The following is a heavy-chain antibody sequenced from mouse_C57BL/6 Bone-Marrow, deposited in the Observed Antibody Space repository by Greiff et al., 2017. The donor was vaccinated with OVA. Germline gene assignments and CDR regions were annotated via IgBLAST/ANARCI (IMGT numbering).Heavy chain of an antibody. V-gene: IGHV1-15*01. CDR1: GYTFTDYE. CDR3: TRGYSNYYAMDY. J-gene: IGHJ4*01. CDR2: IDPEIGGT. Sequence: QVQLQQSGAELVRPGASVTLSCKASGYTFTDYEMHWVKQTPVHGLEWIGAIDPEIGGTAYNQKFKGKAILTADKSSSTAYMELRSLTSEDSAVYYSTRGYSNYYAMDYWGQGTSVTVSS. D-gene: IGHD2-5*01.